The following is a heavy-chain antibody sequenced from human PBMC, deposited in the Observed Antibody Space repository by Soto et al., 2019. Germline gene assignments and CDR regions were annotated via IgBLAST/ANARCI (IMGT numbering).Heavy chain of an antibody. V-gene: IGHV3-23*01. CDR1: GFTFSSYA. CDR3: AKTSAWLYMPRFDP. J-gene: IGHJ5*02. Sequence: GGSLRLSRAASGFTFSSYAMSWVRQAPGKGLEWVSAISGSGGSTYYADSVKGRFTISRDNSKNTLYLQMNSLRAEDTAVYYCAKTSAWLYMPRFDPWGQGTLVTVSS. D-gene: IGHD2-8*01. CDR2: ISGSGGST.